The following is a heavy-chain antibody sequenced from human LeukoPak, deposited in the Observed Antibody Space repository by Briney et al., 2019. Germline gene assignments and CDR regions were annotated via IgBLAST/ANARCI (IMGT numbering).Heavy chain of an antibody. CDR2: IYPDDSET. D-gene: IGHD5-24*01. CDR1: GNSFTSSW. V-gene: IGHV5-51*01. CDR3: ARAGLDGYNSGRNFDY. J-gene: IGHJ4*02. Sequence: GESLKISCQGSGNSFTSSWIGWVRQMPGKGLEWMGIIYPDDSETTYSPSFQGQVTISADKSISTAYLQWSSLKASDTAMYYCARAGLDGYNSGRNFDYWGQGTLVTVSS.